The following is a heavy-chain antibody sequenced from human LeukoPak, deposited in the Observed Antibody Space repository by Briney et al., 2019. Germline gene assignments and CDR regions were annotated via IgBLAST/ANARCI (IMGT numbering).Heavy chain of an antibody. CDR3: ARDSDDFWSGYYTPQFDY. V-gene: IGHV1-69*13. CDR1: GYTFTSYD. J-gene: IGHJ4*02. CDR2: IIPIFGTA. D-gene: IGHD3-3*01. Sequence: SVKVSCKASGYTFTSYDINWMRQAPGQGLEWMGGIIPIFGTANYAQKFQGRVTITADESTSTAYMELSSLRSEDTAVYYCARDSDDFWSGYYTPQFDYWGQGTLVTVSS.